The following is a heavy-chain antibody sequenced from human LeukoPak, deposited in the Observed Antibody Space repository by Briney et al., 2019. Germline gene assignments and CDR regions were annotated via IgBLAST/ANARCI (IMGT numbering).Heavy chain of an antibody. V-gene: IGHV3-33*01. CDR3: AREVVVSASHRWLGP. D-gene: IGHD2-15*01. CDR1: GFTFSAYG. Sequence: GKSLRLSCAASGFTFSAYGMHWVRQAPGKGLEWVATIWYDGNKKYHADSVKGRFTISRDNSKNTLYLQMDSLRAEDTAVYYCAREVVVSASHRWLGPWGQGTLVTVSS. CDR2: IWYDGNKK. J-gene: IGHJ5*02.